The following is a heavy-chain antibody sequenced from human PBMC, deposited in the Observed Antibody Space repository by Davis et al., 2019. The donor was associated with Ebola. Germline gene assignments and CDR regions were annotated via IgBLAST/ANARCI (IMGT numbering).Heavy chain of an antibody. D-gene: IGHD3-3*01. Sequence: ETLSLTCTVSGGSISSSSYYWGWIRQPPGKGLEWVANIKQGGSEKYYVDSVKGRFTISRDNAKNSLYLQMNSLRAEDTAVYYCARDWGQYDFWSGYYRYYYYGMDVWGQGTTVTVSS. CDR1: GGSISSSSYY. J-gene: IGHJ6*02. V-gene: IGHV3-7*01. CDR2: IKQGGSEK. CDR3: ARDWGQYDFWSGYYRYYYYGMDV.